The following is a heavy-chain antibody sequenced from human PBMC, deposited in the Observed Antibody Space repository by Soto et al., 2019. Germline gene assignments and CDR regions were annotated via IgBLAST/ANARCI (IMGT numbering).Heavy chain of an antibody. CDR3: VRSLIGNSDY. J-gene: IGHJ4*02. D-gene: IGHD1-20*01. Sequence: GGSLRLSCAASGFTFSSSWMHWVRQVSGKGLVWVSRINGDGSTTNYADSVKGRFTISRDNAKNTLYLQMNSLRAEDTAVYYCVRSLIGNSDYWGQGTLVTVSS. CDR2: INGDGSTT. V-gene: IGHV3-74*01. CDR1: GFTFSSSW.